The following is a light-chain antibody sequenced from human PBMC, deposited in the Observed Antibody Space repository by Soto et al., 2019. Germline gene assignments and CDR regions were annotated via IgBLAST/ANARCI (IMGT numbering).Light chain of an antibody. V-gene: IGLV1-44*01. CDR1: SSNIGSNP. Sequence: QAVLTQPPSASGAPGQRVTTSCSGSSSNIGSNPVNWYQQLPGTAPKLLIYTDNERPSGVPDRFSGSKSGTSASLAIGGLQSEDEADYYCATWYDSLSGPVFGGGTKLTVL. J-gene: IGLJ3*02. CDR3: ATWYDSLSGPV. CDR2: TDN.